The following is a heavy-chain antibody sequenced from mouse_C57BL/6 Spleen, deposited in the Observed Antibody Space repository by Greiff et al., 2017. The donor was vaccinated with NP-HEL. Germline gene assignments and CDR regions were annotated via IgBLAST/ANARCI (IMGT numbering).Heavy chain of an antibody. CDR3: TRPCYSNYHGY. V-gene: IGHV1-15*01. CDR1: GYTFTDYE. D-gene: IGHD2-5*01. Sequence: VQLQQSGAELVRPGASVTLSCKASGYTFTDYEMHWVKQTPVHGLEWIGAIDPETGGTAYNQKFKGKAIMTADKSSSTAYMVLRSLTSEDSAVYYCTRPCYSNYHGYWGQGTTLTVSS. J-gene: IGHJ2*01. CDR2: IDPETGGT.